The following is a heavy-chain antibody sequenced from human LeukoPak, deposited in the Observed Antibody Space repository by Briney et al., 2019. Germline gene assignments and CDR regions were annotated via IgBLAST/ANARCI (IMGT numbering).Heavy chain of an antibody. J-gene: IGHJ1*01. V-gene: IGHV4-59*08. Sequence: SETLSLTCAVSGGSFTHYYWSWVRQPPGKGLQWIGYIYSSGTTKYNPSLMSRVTISLDTPNNQFSLILTSVTAADTAVYYCARGRSWERPDYFQLWGQGTLVTVSS. CDR3: ARGRSWERPDYFQL. D-gene: IGHD1-26*01. CDR1: GGSFTHYY. CDR2: IYSSGTT.